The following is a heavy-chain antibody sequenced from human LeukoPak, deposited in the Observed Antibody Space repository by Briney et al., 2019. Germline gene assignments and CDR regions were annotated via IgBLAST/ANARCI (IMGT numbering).Heavy chain of an antibody. CDR3: ARRGAAAGTPWYFDY. J-gene: IGHJ4*02. V-gene: IGHV4-39*01. CDR2: IYYSGST. Sequence: SETLSLTCTVSGGSISSGFYYWGWIRQPPGKGLEWIGSIYYSGSTYYNPSLKSRVTISVDTSKNQFSLKLSSVTAADTAVYYCARRGAAAGTPWYFDYWGQGTLVTVSS. CDR1: GGSISSGFYY. D-gene: IGHD6-13*01.